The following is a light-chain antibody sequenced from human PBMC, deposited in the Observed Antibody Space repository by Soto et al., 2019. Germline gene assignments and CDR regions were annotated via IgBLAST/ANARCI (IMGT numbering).Light chain of an antibody. CDR1: NSNIGTYT. V-gene: IGLV1-44*01. CDR2: TDY. Sequence: QSVLTQPPSASGTPGQRVLISCSGSNSNIGTYTVNWYQQLPGTAPKLHIYTDYQRPSGVPDRFSGSRSGTSASLAISGLQSEDEADYYCASWDDSLSGGVFGGGTKVTVL. CDR3: ASWDDSLSGGV. J-gene: IGLJ3*02.